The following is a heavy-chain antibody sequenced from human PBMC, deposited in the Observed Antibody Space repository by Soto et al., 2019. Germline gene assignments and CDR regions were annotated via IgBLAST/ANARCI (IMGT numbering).Heavy chain of an antibody. J-gene: IGHJ6*03. Sequence: GESLKISWEGAKYTFTGYWIGWVRQTPGKGLEWMGKIDTDDSDTKYSPSFEGHVSISADKSISAAYLQWSSLKASDTAMYYCARLSGGSAYYYYYYMDVWGKGTTVTVSS. CDR3: ARLSGGSAYYYYYYMDV. CDR1: KYTFTGYW. V-gene: IGHV5-10-1*01. CDR2: IDTDDSDT. D-gene: IGHD2-15*01.